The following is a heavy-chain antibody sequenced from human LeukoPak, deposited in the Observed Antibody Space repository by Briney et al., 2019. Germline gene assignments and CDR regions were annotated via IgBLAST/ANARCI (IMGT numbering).Heavy chain of an antibody. Sequence: ASVKVSCKASGYTFTIHWVRQAPGQGLEWMGWINPNSGGTNYAQKFQGRVTMTRDTSISTAYMELSRLRSDDTAVYYCARPFRGSWFDPWGQGTLVTVSS. CDR2: INPNSGGT. V-gene: IGHV1-2*02. CDR1: GYTFT. J-gene: IGHJ5*02. D-gene: IGHD3-10*01. CDR3: ARPFRGSWFDP.